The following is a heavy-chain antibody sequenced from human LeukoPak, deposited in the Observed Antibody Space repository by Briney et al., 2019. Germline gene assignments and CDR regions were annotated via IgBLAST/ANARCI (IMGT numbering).Heavy chain of an antibody. V-gene: IGHV3-21*01. CDR2: ISSSSSYI. J-gene: IGHJ4*02. D-gene: IGHD2-15*01. CDR3: ARAGCSGGSCYSYYFDY. CDR1: GFTFSSYS. Sequence: PGGSLRLSCAASGFTFSSYSMNWVRQAPGKGLEWVSPISSSSSYIYYADSVKGRFTISRDNAKNSLYLQMNSLRAEDTAVYYCARAGCSGGSCYSYYFDYWGQGTLVTVSS.